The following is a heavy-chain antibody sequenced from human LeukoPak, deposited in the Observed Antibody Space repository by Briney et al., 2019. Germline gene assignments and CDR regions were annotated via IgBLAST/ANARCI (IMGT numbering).Heavy chain of an antibody. J-gene: IGHJ5*02. D-gene: IGHD1-7*01. V-gene: IGHV4-4*07. CDR2: IYTSGST. CDR1: GGSISSYY. Sequence: PSETLSLTCTVSGGSISSYYWSWIRQPAGKGLEWIGRIYTSGSTNYNPSLKSRVTMSVDTSKNQFSLKLSSVTAEDTAVYYCARNSWEVKIWNLFFSWFDPWGQGTLVTVSS. CDR3: ARNSWEVKIWNLFFSWFDP.